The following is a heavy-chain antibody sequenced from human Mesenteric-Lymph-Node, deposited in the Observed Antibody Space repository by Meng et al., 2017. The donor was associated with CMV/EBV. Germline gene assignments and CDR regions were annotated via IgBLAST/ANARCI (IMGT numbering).Heavy chain of an antibody. D-gene: IGHD4-11*01. CDR3: ATGGGSRNYVPTMDYYYYGMDV. CDR2: INPSGGST. V-gene: IGHV1-46*01. Sequence: ASVKVSCKASGYTFTSYYMHWVRQAPGQGLEWMGIINPSGGSTSYAQKFQGRVTMTRDTSTSTVYMELSSLRSEDTAMYYCATGGGSRNYVPTMDYYYYGMDVWGQGTAVTVSS. CDR1: GYTFTSYY. J-gene: IGHJ6*02.